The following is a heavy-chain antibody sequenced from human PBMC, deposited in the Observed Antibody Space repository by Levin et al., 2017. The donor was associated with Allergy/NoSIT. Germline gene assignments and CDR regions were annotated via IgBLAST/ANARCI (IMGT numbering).Heavy chain of an antibody. Sequence: GESLKISCAASGFTFSGSAMHWVRQASGKGLEWVGRIRSKANSYATAYAASVKGRFTISRDDSKNTAYLQMNSLKTEDTAVYYCTRPGGSGSYPPDYWGQGTLVTVSS. V-gene: IGHV3-73*01. D-gene: IGHD3-10*01. J-gene: IGHJ4*02. CDR1: GFTFSGSA. CDR3: TRPGGSGSYPPDY. CDR2: IRSKANSYAT.